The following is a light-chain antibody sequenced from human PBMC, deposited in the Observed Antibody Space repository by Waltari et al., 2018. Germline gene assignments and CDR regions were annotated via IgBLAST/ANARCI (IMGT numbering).Light chain of an antibody. Sequence: DIVMTQSPATLSVSPGERATLSCRASQSVGPNLAWYQQKPGQAPRVLIYGASTRPAGVPGTFSGSGSVTEFTLTISSVQSEDLVVYYCQQYHDWPRTFGQGTKVEFK. J-gene: IGKJ1*01. CDR3: QQYHDWPRT. V-gene: IGKV3-15*01. CDR2: GAS. CDR1: QSVGPN.